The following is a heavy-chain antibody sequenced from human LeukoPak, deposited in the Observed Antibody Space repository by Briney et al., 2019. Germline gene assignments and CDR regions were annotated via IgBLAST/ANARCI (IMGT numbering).Heavy chain of an antibody. V-gene: IGHV4-38-2*02. CDR3: AREHCSSTCYYDY. D-gene: IGHD2-2*01. J-gene: IGHJ4*02. CDR1: GYSISSGYY. Sequence: SETLSLTCGVSGYSISSGYYWGWIRQPPGEGLEWIGSIYHSGSTYYNPSLKSRVTISVDTSNDQFSLKLSSVTAADTAVYYCAREHCSSTCYYDYWGQGTLVTVSS. CDR2: IYHSGST.